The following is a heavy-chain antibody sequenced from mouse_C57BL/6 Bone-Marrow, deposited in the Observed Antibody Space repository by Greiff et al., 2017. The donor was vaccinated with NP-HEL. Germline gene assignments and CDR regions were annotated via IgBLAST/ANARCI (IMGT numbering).Heavy chain of an antibody. Sequence: EVKLQQSGPVLVKPGASVKMSCKASGYTFTDYYMNWVKQSHGKSLEWIGVINPYNGGTSYNQKFKGKATLTVDKSSSTAYMELNSLTSEDSAVYYCARQRDYYGLFAYWGQGTLVTVSA. J-gene: IGHJ3*01. CDR2: INPYNGGT. D-gene: IGHD1-1*01. CDR1: GYTFTDYY. V-gene: IGHV1-19*01. CDR3: ARQRDYYGLFAY.